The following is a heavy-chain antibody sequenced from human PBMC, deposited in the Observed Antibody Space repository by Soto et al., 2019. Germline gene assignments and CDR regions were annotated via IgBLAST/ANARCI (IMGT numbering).Heavy chain of an antibody. J-gene: IGHJ4*02. D-gene: IGHD3-16*01. V-gene: IGHV1-69*13. CDR3: ARTAPMDAGDKYYYDF. CDR1: AGTFSTFG. Sequence: ASVKVSCKTSAGTFSTFGISWVRQDPGQGLEWMGGIIPFFGTAEYSQKFEDRITITADESTNTVYMDLRSLTSEDTAIYYCARTAPMDAGDKYYYDFWGQGALVTVSS. CDR2: IIPFFGTA.